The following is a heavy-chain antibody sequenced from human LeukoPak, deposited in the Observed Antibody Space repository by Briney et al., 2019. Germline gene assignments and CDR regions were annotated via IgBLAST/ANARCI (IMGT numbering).Heavy chain of an antibody. D-gene: IGHD5-18*01. CDR1: GGSISSSSYY. CDR3: ARGRVDTAMDYLYYFDY. Sequence: PSETLSLTCTVSGGSISSSSYYWGWIRQPPGKGLEWIGSIYYSGSTYYNPSLKSRVTISVDTSKNQFSLKLSSVTAADTAVYYCARGRVDTAMDYLYYFDYWGRGTLVTVSS. CDR2: IYYSGST. J-gene: IGHJ4*02. V-gene: IGHV4-39*07.